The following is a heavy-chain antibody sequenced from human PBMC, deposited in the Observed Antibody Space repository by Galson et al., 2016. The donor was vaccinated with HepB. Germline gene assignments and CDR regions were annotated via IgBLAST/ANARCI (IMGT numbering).Heavy chain of an antibody. Sequence: SLRLSCAASGFSFSSYALHWVRQAPGKGLECVAVISYDGINEYYADSVKGRFTVSRDNSKDTLYLQMNSLRPEDTALYYCVRNQIRNEGYTYGSLRYWGQGTLVTVSS. J-gene: IGHJ4*02. CDR2: ISYDGINE. CDR1: GFSFSSYA. D-gene: IGHD5-18*01. CDR3: VRNQIRNEGYTYGSLRY. V-gene: IGHV3-30-3*01.